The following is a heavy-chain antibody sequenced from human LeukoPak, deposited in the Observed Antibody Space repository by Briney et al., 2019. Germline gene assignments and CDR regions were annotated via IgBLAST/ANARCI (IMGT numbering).Heavy chain of an antibody. CDR2: INHSGIT. J-gene: IGHJ4*02. CDR1: GGSFSGYY. D-gene: IGHD6-13*01. CDR3: ARRDRAAKEFDY. V-gene: IGHV4-34*01. Sequence: PSETLSLTCAVYGGSFSGYYWSWIRQPPGKGLEWIGEINHSGITNYNPSLKSRVTISVDTSKNQFSLKLSSVTAADTAVYYCARRDRAAKEFDYWGQGTLVTVSS.